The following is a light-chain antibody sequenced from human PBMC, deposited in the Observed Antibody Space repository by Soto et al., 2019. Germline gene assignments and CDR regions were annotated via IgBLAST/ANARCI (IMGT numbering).Light chain of an antibody. CDR1: QNINNW. V-gene: IGKV1-5*01. J-gene: IGKJ1*01. Sequence: IWMTQSPSLLSASTGDRVTISCRASQNINNWIAWYQQKPGKAPKFLIYDASTLESGVPSRFSGSGFGTEFSLTISSLQPDDFGSYYCQHMRTFGQGTKVDIK. CDR2: DAS. CDR3: QHMRT.